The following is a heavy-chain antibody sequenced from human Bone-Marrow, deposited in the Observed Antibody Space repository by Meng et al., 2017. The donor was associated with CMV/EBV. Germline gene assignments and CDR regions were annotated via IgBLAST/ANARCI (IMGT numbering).Heavy chain of an antibody. Sequence: GESLKISCAASGFTVSSNYMSWVRQAPGKGLEWVSVIYSGGSTYYADSVKGRFTISRDNSKNTLYLQMNSLRAEDTAVYYCARYDYGDYGAFYYWGQGTLVTVSS. V-gene: IGHV3-66*01. D-gene: IGHD4-17*01. CDR3: ARYDYGDYGAFYY. J-gene: IGHJ4*02. CDR2: IYSGGST. CDR1: GFTVSSNY.